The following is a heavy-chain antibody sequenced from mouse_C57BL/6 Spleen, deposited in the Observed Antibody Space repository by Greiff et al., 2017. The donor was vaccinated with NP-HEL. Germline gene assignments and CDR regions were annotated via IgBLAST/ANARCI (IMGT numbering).Heavy chain of an antibody. CDR2: IDPSDSYT. D-gene: IGHD1-1*01. Sequence: QQSCKASGYTFTSYWMHWVKQRPGQGLEWIGEIDPSDSYTNYNQKFKGKSTLTVDKSSSTAYMQLSSLTSEDSAVYYCARAGSSSYYFDYWGQGTTLTVSS. CDR3: ARAGSSSYYFDY. CDR1: GYTFTSYW. V-gene: IGHV1-69*01. J-gene: IGHJ2*01.